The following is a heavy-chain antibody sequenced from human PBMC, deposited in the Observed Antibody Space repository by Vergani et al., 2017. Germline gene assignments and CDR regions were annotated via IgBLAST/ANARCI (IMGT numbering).Heavy chain of an antibody. D-gene: IGHD3-10*01. J-gene: IGHJ3*02. CDR1: GFTFSSYA. Sequence: EVQLLESGGGLVQPGGSLRLSCAASGFTFSSYAMSWVRQAPGKGLEWVSAISGSGGSTYYADSVKGRFTISRDNSKNTLYLQMNSLRAEDTAVYYCAKDPDWHGSGSYYYDAFDIWGQGTMVTVSS. CDR3: AKDPDWHGSGSYYYDAFDI. CDR2: ISGSGGST. V-gene: IGHV3-23*01.